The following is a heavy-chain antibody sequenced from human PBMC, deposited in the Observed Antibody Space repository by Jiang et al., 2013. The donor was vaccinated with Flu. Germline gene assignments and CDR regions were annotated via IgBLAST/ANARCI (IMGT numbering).Heavy chain of an antibody. V-gene: IGHV3-7*01. CDR3: AKIFTSAWDGTYFDY. CDR1: GFNFRSFW. J-gene: IGHJ4*02. CDR2: IKQDGNEK. Sequence: VQLLESGGGLVQPGGSLRLSCAASGFNFRSFWMSWVRQAPGKGLEWVATIKQDGNEKNYVDSVKGRFTISRDNAQNSVYLQMNRLRAEDTAVYYCAKIFTSAWDGTYFDYWGQGTLVTVSS. D-gene: IGHD6-19*01.